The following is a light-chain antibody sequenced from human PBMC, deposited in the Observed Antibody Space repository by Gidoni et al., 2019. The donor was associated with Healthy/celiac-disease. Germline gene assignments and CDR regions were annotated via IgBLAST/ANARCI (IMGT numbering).Light chain of an antibody. CDR1: SSDVGSDKL. CDR3: CSYAGSSSWV. V-gene: IGLV2-23*01. J-gene: IGLJ3*02. Sequence: SALTQPASGSGSPGQSITISCTVTSSDVGSDKLVSLYQHPPGKAPNLMIYESSKRPAGVSNRFSGSKSGNTASLTISGLQAEDEADYDCCSYAGSSSWVFGGGTKLTVL. CDR2: ESS.